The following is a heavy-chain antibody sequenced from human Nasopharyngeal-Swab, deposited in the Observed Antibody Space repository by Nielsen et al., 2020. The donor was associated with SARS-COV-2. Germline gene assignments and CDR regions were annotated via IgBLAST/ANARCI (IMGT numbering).Heavy chain of an antibody. Sequence: SETLSLTCSVSGGSISSCGYYWIWIRQNPGQGREWIGYIYNTGSSYTNPSLQRRLSISVDKSRNQFFLNLTTVTAADTAIYYCARGEGSRWFYFDSWGQGMLVTVSS. D-gene: IGHD6-13*01. V-gene: IGHV4-31*03. CDR3: ARGEGSRWFYFDS. J-gene: IGHJ4*02. CDR1: GGSISSCGYY. CDR2: IYNTGSS.